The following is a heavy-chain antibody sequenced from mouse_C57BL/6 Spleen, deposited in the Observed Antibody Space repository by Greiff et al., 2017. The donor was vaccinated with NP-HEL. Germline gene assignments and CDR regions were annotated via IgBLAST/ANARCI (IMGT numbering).Heavy chain of an antibody. D-gene: IGHD3-2*02. J-gene: IGHJ2*01. Sequence: QVQLQQPGAELVKPGASVKLSCKASGYTFTSYWMQWVKQRPGQGLEWIGEIDPSDSYTNYNQKFKGKATLTVDTSSSTAYMQLSSLTSEDSAVYYCARYQGIFDSSGYHDYWGQGTTLTVSS. V-gene: IGHV1-50*01. CDR2: IDPSDSYT. CDR1: GYTFTSYW. CDR3: ARYQGIFDSSGYHDY.